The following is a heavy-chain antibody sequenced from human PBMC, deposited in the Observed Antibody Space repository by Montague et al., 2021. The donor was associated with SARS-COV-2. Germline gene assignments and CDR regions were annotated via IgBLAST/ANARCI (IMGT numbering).Heavy chain of an antibody. CDR3: ARIRIGVWGSYRYFDY. CDR1: GGSISGSSYY. V-gene: IGHV4-39*01. D-gene: IGHD3-16*02. J-gene: IGHJ4*02. Sequence: SETLSLTCTVSGGSISGSSYYWGWIRQPPGKGLEWIGNIYYSGSTYYNPSLKSRVTISVDTSKNQFSLKLSSVTAADTAVYYCARIRIGVWGSYRYFDYWGQGTLVTVSS. CDR2: IYYSGST.